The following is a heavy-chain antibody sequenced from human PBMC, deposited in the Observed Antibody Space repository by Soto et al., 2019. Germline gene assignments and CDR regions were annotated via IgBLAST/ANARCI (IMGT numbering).Heavy chain of an antibody. Sequence: ASVKVSCKASGYTFTGYYMHWVRQSPGQGHEWMGWINPNSGGTNDAQKFQGWVTMARDTSISTAYMEMSRLRSHDTAVYYRARETVVVPAARRVGYYYGMDGWGQGTTVTVAS. D-gene: IGHD2-2*01. CDR3: ARETVVVPAARRVGYYYGMDG. V-gene: IGHV1-2*04. J-gene: IGHJ6*02. CDR1: GYTFTGYY. CDR2: INPNSGGT.